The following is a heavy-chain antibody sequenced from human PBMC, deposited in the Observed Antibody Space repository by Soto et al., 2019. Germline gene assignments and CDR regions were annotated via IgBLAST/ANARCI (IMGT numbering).Heavy chain of an antibody. V-gene: IGHV4-34*01. D-gene: IGHD2-21*01. CDR1: GGYFSGYD. CDR2: INHSGST. Sequence: PSETLSLTCAVYGGYFSGYDWSWIRQPPGKGLEWIGEINHSGSTNYNPSLKSRVTISVDTSKNQFSLKLSSVNAADTAVYYCARSVMATTRGDYWGQGTLVTVSS. CDR3: ARSVMATTRGDY. J-gene: IGHJ4*02.